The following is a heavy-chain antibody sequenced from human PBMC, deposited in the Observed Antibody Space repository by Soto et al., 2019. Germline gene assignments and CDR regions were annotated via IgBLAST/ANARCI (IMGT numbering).Heavy chain of an antibody. CDR1: GFTFSRQA. CDR3: ATGCLGLCTGGNCPLDY. V-gene: IGHV3-33*01. J-gene: IGHJ4*02. CDR2: IWYHGIDK. Sequence: QVQLVESGGGVVQPERSLRLSCAASGFTFSRQAMHWVRQAPGRGLEWVAVIWYHGIDKYYADSVKGRFTISRDNSKNTVYLQMNSLRGEDTAVYSCATGCLGLCTGGNCPLDYWGQGTLVTVSS. D-gene: IGHD2-15*01.